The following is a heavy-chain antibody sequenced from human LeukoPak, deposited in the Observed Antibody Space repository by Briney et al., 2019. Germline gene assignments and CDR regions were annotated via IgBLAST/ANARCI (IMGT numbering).Heavy chain of an antibody. V-gene: IGHV4-34*01. D-gene: IGHD6-19*01. CDR2: INHSGYT. J-gene: IGHJ4*02. CDR1: GVPFSNYY. Sequence: SETLPLTCAVSGVPFSNYYWSWVRQSPRQGLEWIGEINHSGYTNFNPSLKSRVTMSIDTSKNQFSLKLTSVTAADAGVYYCTRAVAGHPDWGQGTLVTVSS. CDR3: TRAVAGHPD.